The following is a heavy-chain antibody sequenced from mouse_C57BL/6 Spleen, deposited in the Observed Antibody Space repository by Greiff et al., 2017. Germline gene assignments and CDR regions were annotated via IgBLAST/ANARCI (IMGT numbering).Heavy chain of an antibody. CDR1: GYTFTSYW. CDR3: ARKGPYYAMDY. D-gene: IGHD3-3*01. J-gene: IGHJ4*01. CDR2: IDPSDSYT. V-gene: IGHV1-59*01. Sequence: VQLQQPGAELVRPGTSVKLSCKASGYTFTSYWMHWVKQRPGQGLEWIGVIDPSDSYTNYNQKFKGKATLTVDTSSSTAYMQLSSLTSEDSAVYYCARKGPYYAMDYWGQGTSVTVSS.